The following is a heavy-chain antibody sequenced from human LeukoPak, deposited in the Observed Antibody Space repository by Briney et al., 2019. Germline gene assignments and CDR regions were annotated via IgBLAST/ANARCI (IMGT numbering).Heavy chain of an antibody. CDR1: GGSISSSSYY. V-gene: IGHV4-39*01. D-gene: IGHD5-24*01. CDR3: AGGVRDGCNYGQPVGYFDY. J-gene: IGHJ4*02. CDR2: IYYSGST. Sequence: SETLSLTCTVSGGSISSSSYYWGWIRQPPGKGLEWIGSIYYSGSTYYNPSLKSRVTISVDTSKNQFSLKLSSVTAADTAVYYCAGGVRDGCNYGQPVGYFDYWGQGTLVTVSS.